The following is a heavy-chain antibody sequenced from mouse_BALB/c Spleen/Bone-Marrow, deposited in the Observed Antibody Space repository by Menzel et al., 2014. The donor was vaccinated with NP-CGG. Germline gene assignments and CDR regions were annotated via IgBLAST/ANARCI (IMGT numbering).Heavy chain of an antibody. J-gene: IGHJ4*01. CDR2: IWSGGSK. D-gene: IGHD1-1*01. CDR1: GFSLTSYG. V-gene: IGHV2-2*02. CDR3: ARVYNYGPMDY. Sequence: VKVEESGPGLVQPSQSLSITCTVSGFSLTSYGVHWVRQSPGKGLEWLGVIWSGGSKDYNAVFISRLSISKDNSKSQVFFRMNSLQANDTAIYYCARVYNYGPMDYWGQGTSVAVSS.